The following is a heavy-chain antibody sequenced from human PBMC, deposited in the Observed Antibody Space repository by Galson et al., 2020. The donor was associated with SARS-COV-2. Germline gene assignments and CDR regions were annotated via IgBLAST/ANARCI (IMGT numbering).Heavy chain of an antibody. Sequence: ASVKVSCKASGYTFTGYYMHWVRQAPGQGLEWMGWINPNSCGTNYAQKFQGRVTMTRDTSISTAYMELSRLRSEDTAVYYCAIPYYYDSSVTGYFDYWGQGTLVTVSS. V-gene: IGHV1-2*02. CDR2: INPNSCGT. D-gene: IGHD3-22*01. CDR3: AIPYYYDSSVTGYFDY. CDR1: GYTFTGYY. J-gene: IGHJ4*02.